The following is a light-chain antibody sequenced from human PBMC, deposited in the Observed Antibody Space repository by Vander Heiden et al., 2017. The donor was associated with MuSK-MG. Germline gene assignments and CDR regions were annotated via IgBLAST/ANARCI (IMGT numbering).Light chain of an antibody. J-gene: IGLJ1*01. V-gene: IGLV3-21*02. CDR3: QVWERGSDTPYV. CDR1: NIGTKS. CDR2: DDS. Sequence: SSVLTQTPSVSVAPGQTARVTCGGNNIGTKSVHWYQEKPGQAPVLVVYDDSDRPSGSPERFSGSISGNTATLTITRVEAGDEADYYCQVWERGSDTPYVFGTGTKVTVL.